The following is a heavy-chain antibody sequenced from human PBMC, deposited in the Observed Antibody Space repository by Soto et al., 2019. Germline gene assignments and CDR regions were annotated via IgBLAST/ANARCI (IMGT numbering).Heavy chain of an antibody. V-gene: IGHV1-69*12. J-gene: IGHJ5*02. Sequence: QVQLVQSGAEVKKPGSSVKVSCKASGGTFSSYAISWVRQAPGQGLEWMGGIIPIFGTANYAQKFQGRVTIRADEAPSTAYMELSSLRSEDTAVYYCATGGGYSYLSWFDPWGQGTLVTVSS. D-gene: IGHD5-18*01. CDR1: GGTFSSYA. CDR2: IIPIFGTA. CDR3: ATGGGYSYLSWFDP.